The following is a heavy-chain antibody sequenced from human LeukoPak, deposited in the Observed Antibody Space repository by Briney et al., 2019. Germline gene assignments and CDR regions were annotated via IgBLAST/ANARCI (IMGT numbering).Heavy chain of an antibody. CDR3: TKDPNSYYVGAFYP. CDR1: GFTFSSFA. V-gene: IGHV3-23*01. Sequence: PGGSLRLSCAASGFTFSSFAMTWVRQAPGKGLEWVSSITGNHGHTYYKDSVKGRFTISRENSQNTLYLQMTSLRAEDTAVYYCTKDPNSYYVGAFYPWGQGTLVTVSS. CDR2: ITGNHGHT. J-gene: IGHJ5*02. D-gene: IGHD4-11*01.